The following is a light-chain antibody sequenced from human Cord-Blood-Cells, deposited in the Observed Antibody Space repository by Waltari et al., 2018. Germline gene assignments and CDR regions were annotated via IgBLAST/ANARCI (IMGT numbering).Light chain of an antibody. Sequence: QSALPQPAYVSGYPGQSIPISCPGTSSDVGGYNYDTWYQQHPGKAPKLMLYDFSNLPSGVSNRLSGSKSGNTASLTIAGLQAEDEADYYCSSYTSSSTWVFGGGSKLTVL. J-gene: IGLJ3*02. CDR1: SSDVGGYNY. CDR2: DFS. V-gene: IGLV2-14*01. CDR3: SSYTSSSTWV.